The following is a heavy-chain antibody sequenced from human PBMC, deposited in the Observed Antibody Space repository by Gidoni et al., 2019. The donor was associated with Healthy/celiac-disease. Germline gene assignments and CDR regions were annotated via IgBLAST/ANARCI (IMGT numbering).Heavy chain of an antibody. V-gene: IGHV1-69*01. D-gene: IGHD3-16*01. CDR3: AGGGNAAGWFDP. CDR2: IIPIVGTA. J-gene: IGHJ5*02. Sequence: QVQLVQSGAEVQKPGSSVKVSCKASGGTFSRYAISWVRQAPGQGLEWMGGIIPIVGTANYAQKFQGRVTITADESTSTAYMELSSLRSEDTAVYYCAGGGNAAGWFDPWGQGTLVTVSS. CDR1: GGTFSRYA.